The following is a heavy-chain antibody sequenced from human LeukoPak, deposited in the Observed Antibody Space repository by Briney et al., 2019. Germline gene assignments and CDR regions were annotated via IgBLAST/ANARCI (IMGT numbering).Heavy chain of an antibody. CDR1: GFTFSSYS. V-gene: IGHV3-48*01. CDR2: IGSSTI. J-gene: IGHJ4*02. D-gene: IGHD3-16*01. CDR3: ARVPRNDYVWGSYNYFDY. Sequence: TGGSLRLSCAASGFTFSSYSMNWVRQAPGKGLEWVSYIGSSTIYYADSVKGRFTISRDNAKNSLYLQMNSLRAEDTAVYYCARVPRNDYVWGSYNYFDYWGQGTLVTVSS.